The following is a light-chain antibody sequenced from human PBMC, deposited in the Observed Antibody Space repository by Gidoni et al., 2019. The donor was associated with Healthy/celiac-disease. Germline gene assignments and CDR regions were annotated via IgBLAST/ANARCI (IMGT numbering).Light chain of an antibody. Sequence: DIVLTQSPATLSLSPGERATLSCRASQSVSSYLAWYQQNPGQAPRLLIYAASNRATGIPARFSGSGSGTDFTLTISSLEPEDFAVYYCQQRSNWPLTFGGGTKVEIK. CDR3: QQRSNWPLT. V-gene: IGKV3-11*01. J-gene: IGKJ4*01. CDR1: QSVSSY. CDR2: AAS.